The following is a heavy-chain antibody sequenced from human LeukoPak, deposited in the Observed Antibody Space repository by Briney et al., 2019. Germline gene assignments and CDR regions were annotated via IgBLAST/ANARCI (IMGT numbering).Heavy chain of an antibody. Sequence: SETLSLTCTVSGGSISSSCYYWGWIRQPPGTGLEWIGSIYYSGSTYYNPSLKSRVTISVDTSKNQFSLKLSSVTAADTAVYYCAGLYSNYAGWGYYYYGMDVWGQGTTVTVSS. D-gene: IGHD4-4*01. V-gene: IGHV4-39*01. J-gene: IGHJ6*02. CDR2: IYYSGST. CDR3: AGLYSNYAGWGYYYYGMDV. CDR1: GGSISSSCYY.